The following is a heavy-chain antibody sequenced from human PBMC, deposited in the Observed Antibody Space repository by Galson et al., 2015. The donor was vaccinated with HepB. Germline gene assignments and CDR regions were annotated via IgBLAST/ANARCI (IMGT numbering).Heavy chain of an antibody. D-gene: IGHD3-3*01. CDR2: ILYDGSNE. CDR3: ARDGRVAYDFVSGYLQNGMDV. V-gene: IGHV3-30*04. Sequence: SLRLSCAASGFPFSNYAMHWVRQAPGKGLEWVAVILYDGSNEYYADSVKGRFTISRDNSKSTLYLQMNSLRPEDTAAYYCARDGRVAYDFVSGYLQNGMDVWGQGTTVTVSS. J-gene: IGHJ6*02. CDR1: GFPFSNYA.